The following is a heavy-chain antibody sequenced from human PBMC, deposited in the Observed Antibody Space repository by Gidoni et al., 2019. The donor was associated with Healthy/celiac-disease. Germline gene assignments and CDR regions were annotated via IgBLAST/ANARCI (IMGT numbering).Heavy chain of an antibody. CDR3: AKRGRNKWELPPYFDY. Sequence: EVQLVESGGGLVQPGGSLRLSRAASGFTFSSYAMSWVRQAPGKGLGWVSAISGSGGSTYYADSVKGRFTISRDNSKNTLYLQMNSLRAEDTAVYYCAKRGRNKWELPPYFDYWGQGTLVTVSS. V-gene: IGHV3-23*04. D-gene: IGHD1-26*01. J-gene: IGHJ4*02. CDR2: ISGSGGST. CDR1: GFTFSSYA.